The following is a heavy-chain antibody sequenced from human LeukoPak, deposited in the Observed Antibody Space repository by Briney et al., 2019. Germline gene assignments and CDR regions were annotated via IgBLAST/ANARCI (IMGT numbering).Heavy chain of an antibody. J-gene: IGHJ3*02. CDR3: ARGRYCSATICSGGDAFDI. CDR1: GGSISNYY. D-gene: IGHD5-24*01. V-gene: IGHV4-4*07. CDR2: IYTSAST. Sequence: SETLSLTCTVSGGSISNYYWSWIRQPAGKGLEWIGRIYTSASTNYNPSLKSRVTLSVDASKNQFSLRLSSLIAADTAVYYCARGRYCSATICSGGDAFDIWGQGTVVTVSS.